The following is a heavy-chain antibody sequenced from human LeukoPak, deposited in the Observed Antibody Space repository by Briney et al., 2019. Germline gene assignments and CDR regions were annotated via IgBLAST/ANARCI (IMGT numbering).Heavy chain of an antibody. Sequence: GGSLRLSCAASGFTFSSFAMHWLRQAPGKGPEWAAVISYDGSAKYYADSVRDRFTISRDDSKNTLYLQMNSLRPEDTAIYYCVKGSVAYTGGHFDYWGQGTLVTVSS. V-gene: IGHV3-30*18. CDR1: GFTFSSFA. J-gene: IGHJ4*02. D-gene: IGHD2-15*01. CDR2: ISYDGSAK. CDR3: VKGSVAYTGGHFDY.